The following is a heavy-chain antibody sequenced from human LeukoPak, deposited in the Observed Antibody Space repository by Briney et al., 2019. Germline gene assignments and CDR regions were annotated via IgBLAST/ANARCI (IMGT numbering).Heavy chain of an antibody. CDR1: GFPFSDYA. J-gene: IGHJ4*02. V-gene: IGHV3-23*01. D-gene: IGHD3-22*01. CDR3: AKDRGQYYYDSSGFDY. CDR2: ISGSGGAT. Sequence: GGSLRLSCAASGFPFSDYAMSWVRRAPGKGLEWVSGISGSGGATYYADSVKGRFTISRDNSKNTLYLQMNSLRAEDTAVYYCAKDRGQYYYDSSGFDYWGQGTLVTVSS.